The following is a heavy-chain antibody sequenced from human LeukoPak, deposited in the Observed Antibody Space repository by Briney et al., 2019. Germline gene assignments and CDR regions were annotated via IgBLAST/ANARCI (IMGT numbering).Heavy chain of an antibody. CDR2: IYHSGTT. Sequence: GSLRLSCAASGFTFSSYSMNWVRQPPGKGLECIGSIYHSGTTYYNPSLKSRVTISVDTSKNQFSLKLSSVTAADTAIYYCASQAILAAADTDYWGQGTLVTVSS. J-gene: IGHJ4*02. CDR1: GFTFSSYSMN. V-gene: IGHV4-59*05. CDR3: ASQAILAAADTDY. D-gene: IGHD6-13*01.